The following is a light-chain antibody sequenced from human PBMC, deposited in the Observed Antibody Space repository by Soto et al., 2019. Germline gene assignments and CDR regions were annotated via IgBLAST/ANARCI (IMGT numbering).Light chain of an antibody. CDR2: EVS. Sequence: QSALTQPASVSGSPGQSITISCTGTRDDVGGYNYVSWYQQYPGKAPKLMIYEVSYRPSGVSNRFSGSRSGHTASLSLSGFQAEDEADYYCSAYTNIGTLVFGGGTQLTVL. CDR3: SAYTNIGTLV. CDR1: RDDVGGYNY. V-gene: IGLV2-14*01. J-gene: IGLJ3*02.